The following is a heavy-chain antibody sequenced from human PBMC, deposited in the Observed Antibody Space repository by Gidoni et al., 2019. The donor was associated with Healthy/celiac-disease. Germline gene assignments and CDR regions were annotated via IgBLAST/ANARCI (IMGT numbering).Heavy chain of an antibody. CDR1: GGPISSYY. J-gene: IGHJ6*02. CDR3: ARDWEGDCSSTSCPGGYGMDV. D-gene: IGHD2-2*01. CDR2: IYYSGST. Sequence: QVQLQDSGPGLVKPAEPLSLTCTVSGGPISSYYWSWIRQPPGQGLEWLGYIYYSGSTNYTPSLKTRVTISVDTSKNQFSLKLSSVTAADTAVYDCARDWEGDCSSTSCPGGYGMDVWGQGTTVTVSS. V-gene: IGHV4-59*01.